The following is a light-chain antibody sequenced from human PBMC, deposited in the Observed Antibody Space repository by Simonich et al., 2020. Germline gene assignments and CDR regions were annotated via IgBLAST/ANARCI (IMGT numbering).Light chain of an antibody. CDR3: CSYAGSSTV. V-gene: IGLV2-23*01. J-gene: IGLJ2*01. CDR1: SSDVGRYNL. Sequence: QSALTQPASVSGSPGQSITISCTGTSSDVGRYNLVSWYQQHPGKAPKSMIYEGSKRPSGVSNRFSGSKSGNTASLTISGLQAEDEADYYCCSYAGSSTVFGGGTKLTVL. CDR2: EGS.